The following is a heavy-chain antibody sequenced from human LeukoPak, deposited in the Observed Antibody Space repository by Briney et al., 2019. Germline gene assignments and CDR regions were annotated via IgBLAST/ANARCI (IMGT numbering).Heavy chain of an antibody. CDR2: IWYDGSNK. J-gene: IGHJ5*02. Sequence: GGSLRLSCAASGFTFSSYGMHWVRQAPGKGLEWVAVIWYDGSNKYYADSVKGRSTISRDNSKNTLYLQMNSQRAEATAVYSCAKPLSGAYNWFDPWGKGPLVTVS. V-gene: IGHV3-33*06. CDR3: AKPLSGAYNWFDP. CDR1: GFTFSSYG. D-gene: IGHD4-17*01.